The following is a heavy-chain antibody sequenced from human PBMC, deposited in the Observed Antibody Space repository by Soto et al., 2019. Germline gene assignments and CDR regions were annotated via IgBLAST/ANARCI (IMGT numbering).Heavy chain of an antibody. CDR2: IYYSGST. D-gene: IGHD6-6*01. CDR3: ARSGGIAARTGYYYYMDV. J-gene: IGHJ6*03. V-gene: IGHV4-61*08. Sequence: SETLSLTCTVSGGSISSGGYYWSWIRQHPGKGLEWIGYIYYSGSTYYNPSLKSRVTISVDTSKNQFSLKLSSVTAADTAVYYCARSGGIAARTGYYYYMDVWGKGTTVTVSS. CDR1: GGSISSGGYY.